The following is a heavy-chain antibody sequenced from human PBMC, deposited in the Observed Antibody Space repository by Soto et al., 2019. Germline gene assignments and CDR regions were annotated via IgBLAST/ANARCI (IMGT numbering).Heavy chain of an antibody. J-gene: IGHJ4*01. V-gene: IGHV4-39*01. D-gene: IGHD7-27*01. Sequence: SETLSLTCTVSGGSISSSSFYWGWIRQPPGKGLEWIGSIYYSGSTYYNPSLKSRVTISVDTSKNQFSLMLTPLTGADPATYYCVRVAYGGNMINGAPFPAFDYWSQGTLVTSPQ. CDR2: IYYSGST. CDR3: VRVAYGGNMINGAPFPAFDY. CDR1: GGSISSSSFY.